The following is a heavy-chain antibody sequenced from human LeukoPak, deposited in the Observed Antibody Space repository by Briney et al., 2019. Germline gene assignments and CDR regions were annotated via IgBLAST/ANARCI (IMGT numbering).Heavy chain of an antibody. CDR2: LRSNGTK. CDR3: ARLPTGFPNWFGP. Sequence: SETLSLTCTVSGVSISTSYSSWGWLRQPPGKGLEWIGRLRSNGTKYYNPSLKSLITMSVNTSKNQFSLNLISVTAADTALYFCARLPTGFPNWFGPWGQGALVTGSS. V-gene: IGHV4-39*01. CDR1: GVSISTSYSS. J-gene: IGHJ5*02.